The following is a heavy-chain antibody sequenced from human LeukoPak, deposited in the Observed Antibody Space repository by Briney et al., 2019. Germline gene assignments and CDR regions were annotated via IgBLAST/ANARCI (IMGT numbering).Heavy chain of an antibody. CDR2: ISHDGNNN. J-gene: IGHJ4*02. V-gene: IGHV3-30*18. D-gene: IGHD3-9*01. CDR1: GFTFSRYG. CDR3: AKDQRGDILTGSPFDY. Sequence: PGGSLRLSCAASGFTFSRYGMHWVRQAPGRGLEWVALISHDGNNNYYADSVKGRFTISRDNSKNTLYLQMNSLTAEDTAVYFCAKDQRGDILTGSPFDYWGQGTLVTVSS.